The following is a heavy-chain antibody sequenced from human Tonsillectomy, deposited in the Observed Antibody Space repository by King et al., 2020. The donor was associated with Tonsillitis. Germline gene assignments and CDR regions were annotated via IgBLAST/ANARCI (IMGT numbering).Heavy chain of an antibody. CDR1: GFTFSSYG. CDR3: ARDARECSGTSCYTGDYYYDYMDV. J-gene: IGHJ6*03. Sequence: VQLVESGGGVVQPGRSLRLSCEASGFTFSSYGMHWVRQAPGKGLEWVAVIWYDGNIQYYIESVKGRFTISRDDSKNTLYLQMNSLGAEDTATYFFARDARECSGTSCYTGDYYYDYMDVWGKGTTVTVSS. V-gene: IGHV3-33*08. D-gene: IGHD2-2*02. CDR2: IWYDGNIQ.